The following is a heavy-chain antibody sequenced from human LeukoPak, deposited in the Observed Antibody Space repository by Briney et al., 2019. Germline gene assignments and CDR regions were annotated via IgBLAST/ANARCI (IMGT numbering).Heavy chain of an antibody. D-gene: IGHD3-22*01. CDR3: ARQSRIVAPFDY. CDR1: GGSISSYY. CDR2: IYYSGST. Sequence: KPSETLSLTCTVSGGSISSYYWSWIRQPPGKGLEWIGYIYYSGSTNYNPSLKSRVTISVDTSKNQFSLKLSSVTAADTAVYYCARQSRIVAPFDYWGQGTLVTVSS. J-gene: IGHJ4*02. V-gene: IGHV4-59*08.